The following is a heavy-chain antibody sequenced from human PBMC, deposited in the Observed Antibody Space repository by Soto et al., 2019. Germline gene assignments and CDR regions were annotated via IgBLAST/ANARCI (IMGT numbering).Heavy chain of an antibody. CDR3: ARWIDNGYFDY. V-gene: IGHV1-3*01. CDR2: INAGRGKT. D-gene: IGHD4-17*01. J-gene: IGHJ4*02. Sequence: QGPLVQSGAEVKKPGASVKVSCGTSGFSFTSYSFHWVRQAPSQGLQWMGWINAGRGKTKYSQQFQGRVTFTWDTSANTVYMELSRLTSEDTSVFYCARWIDNGYFDYWGQGTVVTVSA. CDR1: GFSFTSYS.